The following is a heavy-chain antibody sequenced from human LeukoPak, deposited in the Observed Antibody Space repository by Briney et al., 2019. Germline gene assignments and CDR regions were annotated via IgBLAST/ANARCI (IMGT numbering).Heavy chain of an antibody. J-gene: IGHJ4*02. Sequence: SETLSLTCTVSGGSISSYYWSWIRQPPGKGLEWIGYIYYSGSTNYNPSLKSRVTISVDTSKNQLSLKLSSVTAADTAVYYCARAAAAGLDYWGQGTLVTVSS. CDR2: IYYSGST. CDR1: GGSISSYY. CDR3: ARAAAAGLDY. D-gene: IGHD6-13*01. V-gene: IGHV4-59*01.